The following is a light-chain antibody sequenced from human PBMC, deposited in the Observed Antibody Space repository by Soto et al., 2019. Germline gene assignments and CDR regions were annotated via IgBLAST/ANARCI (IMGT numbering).Light chain of an antibody. Sequence: QSALTQPASVSGSPGQSITISCTGTSSDVGGYNYVSWYQQHPGKAPKLRIYDVTNRPSGVSNRFSGSKSGNTASLTISGLQAEDESDYYYSSYTSSSTLVVFGGVTKLTVL. CDR1: SSDVGGYNY. CDR2: DVT. V-gene: IGLV2-14*01. CDR3: SSYTSSSTLVV. J-gene: IGLJ2*01.